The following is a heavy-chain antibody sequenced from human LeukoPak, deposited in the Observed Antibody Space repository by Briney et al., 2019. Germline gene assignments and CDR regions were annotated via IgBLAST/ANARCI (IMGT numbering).Heavy chain of an antibody. D-gene: IGHD3-22*01. CDR1: GFTVSSKF. CDR3: ARDYYDGSAYYSYYEY. V-gene: IGHV3-53*01. CDR2: LYSNGNT. J-gene: IGHJ4*02. Sequence: GGSLRLSCAASGFTVSSKFMSWVRQAPGKGLEWVSALYSNGNTYYADSVKGRFTISRDNSKNTLSLQMNSLRAEDTAVYYCARDYYDGSAYYSYYEYWGQGTLVTVSS.